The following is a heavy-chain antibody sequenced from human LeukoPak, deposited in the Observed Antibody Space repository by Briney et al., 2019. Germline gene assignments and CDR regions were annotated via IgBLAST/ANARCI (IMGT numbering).Heavy chain of an antibody. CDR1: GGSISSYY. V-gene: IGHV4-59*01. CDR2: IYYSGST. Sequence: SETLSLTCTVSGGSISSYYWSRIRQPPGKGLEWIGYIYYSGSTNYNPSLKNRVTISVDTSKNQFSLKLSSVTAADTAVYYCARVSGGSCCGIDYWGQGTLVTVSS. CDR3: ARVSGGSCCGIDY. J-gene: IGHJ4*02. D-gene: IGHD2-15*01.